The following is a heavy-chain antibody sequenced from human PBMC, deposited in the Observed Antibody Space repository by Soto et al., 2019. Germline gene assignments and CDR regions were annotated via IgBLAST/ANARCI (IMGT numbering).Heavy chain of an antibody. V-gene: IGHV1-69*13. D-gene: IGHD3-10*01. CDR2: IIPIFGTA. CDR1: GGTFSSYA. Sequence: GASVKVACKASGGTFSSYAISWVRQAPGQGLEWMGGIIPIFGTANYAQKFQGRVTITADESTSTAYMELSSLRSEDTAVYYCARDTAGSGSYGPYNWFDPWGQGTLVTVSS. CDR3: ARDTAGSGSYGPYNWFDP. J-gene: IGHJ5*02.